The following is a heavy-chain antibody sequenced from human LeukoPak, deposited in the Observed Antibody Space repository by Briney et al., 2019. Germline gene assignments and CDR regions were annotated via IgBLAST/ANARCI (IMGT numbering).Heavy chain of an antibody. D-gene: IGHD5/OR15-5a*01. CDR1: GFTFDDYA. V-gene: IGHV3-74*01. CDR2: INSDGSST. J-gene: IGHJ4*02. CDR3: ARGYSSTTPFDY. Sequence: PGGSLRLSCAASGFTFDDYAMHWGRQAPGKGLVWVSRINSDGSSTSYADSVKGRLTISRDNAKNTLYLQMNSLRAEDTAVYYCARGYSSTTPFDYWGQGTLVTVSS.